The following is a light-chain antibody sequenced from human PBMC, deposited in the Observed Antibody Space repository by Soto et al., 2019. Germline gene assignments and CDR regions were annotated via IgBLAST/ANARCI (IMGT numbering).Light chain of an antibody. CDR3: QQYNDWPPIT. CDR1: RSVSSN. V-gene: IGKV3-15*01. J-gene: IGKJ5*01. CDR2: GAS. Sequence: EVVMTQSPATLSVSPGERATLSCRASRSVSSNLAWYQQRPGQAPRLLIYGASTRVTGIPARFSGSGSGTEFTLTISSLQYEDFAVYFCQQYNDWPPITFGQGTRLEIE.